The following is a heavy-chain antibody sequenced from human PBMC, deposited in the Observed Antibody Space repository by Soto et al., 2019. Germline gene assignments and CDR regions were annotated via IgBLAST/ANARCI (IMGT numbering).Heavy chain of an antibody. CDR3: AHSALQTGDFDY. CDR1: GFSLSTSGVS. J-gene: IGHJ4*02. Sequence: QITLKESGPTLVKPTQTLTLTCTFSGFSLSTSGVSVGWIRQPPGKALEWPALIYWDDAKRYSPSLNSRLTITKDTSKDQVVLTMTNMDPVDTATFYCAHSALQTGDFDYWGQGTLVTVSS. V-gene: IGHV2-5*02. D-gene: IGHD1-26*01. CDR2: IYWDDAK.